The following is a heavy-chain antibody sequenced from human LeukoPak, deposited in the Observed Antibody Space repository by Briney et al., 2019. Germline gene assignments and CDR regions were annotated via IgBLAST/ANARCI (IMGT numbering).Heavy chain of an antibody. J-gene: IGHJ2*01. CDR3: ATVRGGYGLYWYFDL. D-gene: IGHD1-26*01. V-gene: IGHV1-18*01. CDR2: ISAYNGNT. Sequence: ASVRVPCKASGYTFTSYGISWVRQDPGQGLECMGWISAYNGNTNYAQKLQGRVTMTTDTSTSTAYMELRSLRSDDTAVYYCATVRGGYGLYWYFDLCGRSNLVTVSS. CDR1: GYTFTSYG.